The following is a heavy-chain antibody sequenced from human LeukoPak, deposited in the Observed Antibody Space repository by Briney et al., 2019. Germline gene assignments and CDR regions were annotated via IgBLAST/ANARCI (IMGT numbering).Heavy chain of an antibody. Sequence: SETLSLTCTVSGGSISSSSYYWGWIRQPPGKGLEWIGSIYYSGSTYYNPSLKSRVTISVDTSKNQFSLKLSSVTAADTAVYYCARQWNYSDSSYYFDYWGQGTLVTVSS. D-gene: IGHD3-22*01. J-gene: IGHJ4*02. CDR2: IYYSGST. CDR3: ARQWNYSDSSYYFDY. V-gene: IGHV4-39*01. CDR1: GGSISSSSYY.